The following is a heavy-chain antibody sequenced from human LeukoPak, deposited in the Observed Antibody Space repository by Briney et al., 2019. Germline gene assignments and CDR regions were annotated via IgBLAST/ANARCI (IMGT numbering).Heavy chain of an antibody. J-gene: IGHJ4*02. Sequence: ASVKVSCKVSGYTLTELSMHWVRQAPGKGLEWMGGFDPEDGETIYAQKFQGRVTMTEDTSTDTAYMELSSLRSEDTAVYYCATSYSGSRNFDYWGQGTLVTVSS. V-gene: IGHV1-24*01. CDR1: GYTLTELS. D-gene: IGHD1-26*01. CDR3: ATSYSGSRNFDY. CDR2: FDPEDGET.